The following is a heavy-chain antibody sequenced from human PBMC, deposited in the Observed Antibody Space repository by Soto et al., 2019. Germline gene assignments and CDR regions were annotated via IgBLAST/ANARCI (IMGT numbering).Heavy chain of an antibody. CDR3: ARVWVYTGDHPYY. J-gene: IGHJ4*02. Sequence: SVKVFCKASGGTFSSYAISWVRQAPGQGLEWMGGIIPIFGTANYAQKFQGRVTITADESTSTAYMELSSLRSEDTAVYYCARVWVYTGDHPYYWGQGTPVTVSS. CDR2: IIPIFGTA. CDR1: GGTFSSYA. V-gene: IGHV1-69*13. D-gene: IGHD2-2*02.